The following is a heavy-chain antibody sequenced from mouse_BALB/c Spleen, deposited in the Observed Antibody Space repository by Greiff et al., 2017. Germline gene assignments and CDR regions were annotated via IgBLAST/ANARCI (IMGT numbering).Heavy chain of an antibody. J-gene: IGHJ3*01. Sequence: EVHLVESGAELAKPGASVKMSCKASGYTFTSYWMHWVKQRPGQGLEWIGAIYPGNSDTSYNQKFKGKAKLTAVTSASTAYMELSSLTNEDSAVYYCTKLPWFAYWGQGTLVTVSA. CDR1: GYTFTSYW. V-gene: IGHV1-5*01. CDR3: TKLPWFAY. D-gene: IGHD1-1*01. CDR2: IYPGNSDT.